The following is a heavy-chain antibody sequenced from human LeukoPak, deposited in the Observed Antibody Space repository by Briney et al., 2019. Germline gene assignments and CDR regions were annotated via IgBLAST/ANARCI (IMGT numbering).Heavy chain of an antibody. CDR3: ATSSEGGYSYGSDVDY. V-gene: IGHV1-2*06. Sequence: ASVKVSCKASGYTFTAYYMYWVRQAPGQGLECMGRINPNSGGTNYAQKFQGRVTMTRDTSISTAYMELSRLRSDDTAVYYCATSSEGGYSYGSDVDYWGQGTLVTVSS. CDR1: GYTFTAYY. CDR2: INPNSGGT. J-gene: IGHJ4*02. D-gene: IGHD5-18*01.